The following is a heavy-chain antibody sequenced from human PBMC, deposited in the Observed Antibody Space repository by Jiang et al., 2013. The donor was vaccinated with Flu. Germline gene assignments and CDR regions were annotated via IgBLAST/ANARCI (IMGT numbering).Heavy chain of an antibody. CDR3: AXGDYDTSGYYSPFQGFDY. D-gene: IGHD3-22*01. CDR2: IYHSGST. V-gene: IGHV4-4*02. Sequence: QTPGKGLEWIGEIYHSGSTNFNPSLKLRLTMSVDKTKNQFSLRLTSMTAADTAVYYCAXGDYDTSGYYSPFQGFDYWGQGVLVAVSS. J-gene: IGHJ4*02.